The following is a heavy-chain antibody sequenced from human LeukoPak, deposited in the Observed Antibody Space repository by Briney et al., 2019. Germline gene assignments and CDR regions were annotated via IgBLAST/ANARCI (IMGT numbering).Heavy chain of an antibody. CDR3: ARSSNTAMPNNWFDP. CDR2: IYTSGST. D-gene: IGHD5-18*01. Sequence: SETLSLTCTVSGGSMSSYYWSWIRQPAGKGLEWIGRIYTSGSTNYNPSLKSRVTMSVDTSKNQFSLKLSSVTAADTAVYYCARSSNTAMPNNWFDPWGQGTLVTVSS. J-gene: IGHJ5*02. CDR1: GGSMSSYY. V-gene: IGHV4-4*07.